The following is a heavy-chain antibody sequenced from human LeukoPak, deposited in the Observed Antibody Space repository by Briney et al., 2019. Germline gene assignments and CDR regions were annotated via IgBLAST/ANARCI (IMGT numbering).Heavy chain of an antibody. J-gene: IGHJ4*02. D-gene: IGHD3-10*01. CDR3: ARRRGGSGSYYFYY. CDR1: GFSLTTSGVG. Sequence: SGPTLVNPTQTLTLTCSFSGFSLTTSGVGVGWVRQPPGKALEWLALIYWNDYKPYSPSLKSRLTISKDTTKNQVVLTMTDMDPVDTGTYYCARRRGGSGSYYFYYWGQGILVTVSS. V-gene: IGHV2-5*01. CDR2: IYWNDYK.